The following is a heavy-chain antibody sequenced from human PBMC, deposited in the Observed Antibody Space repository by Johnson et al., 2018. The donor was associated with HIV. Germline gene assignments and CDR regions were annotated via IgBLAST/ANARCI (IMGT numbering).Heavy chain of an antibody. Sequence: QVQLVESGGGLVQPGGSLRLSCAASGFTLSSYGMHWVRQAPGKGLEWVAVISYDGSKKYHADSVKGRFTISRDNSKNTLYLQMNSLRAEDTAVYCCAKCIWGSSLIDAFDFWGQGTVVTVSS. J-gene: IGHJ3*01. CDR1: GFTLSSYG. D-gene: IGHD6-13*01. CDR2: ISYDGSKK. CDR3: AKCIWGSSLIDAFDF. V-gene: IGHV3-30*18.